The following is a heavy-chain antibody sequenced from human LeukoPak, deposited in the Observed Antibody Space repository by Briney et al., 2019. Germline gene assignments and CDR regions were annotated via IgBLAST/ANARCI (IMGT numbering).Heavy chain of an antibody. CDR2: FDPEDGEA. Sequence: GASVKVSCKVSGYTLTELSMHWVRQAPGKGLEWMGGFDPEDGEAIYAQKFQGRVTMTEDTSTDTAYMELSSLRSEDTAVYYCATELGSYYDSSGYWFDPWGQGTLVTVSS. CDR3: ATELGSYYDSSGYWFDP. D-gene: IGHD3-22*01. CDR1: GYTLTELS. J-gene: IGHJ5*02. V-gene: IGHV1-24*01.